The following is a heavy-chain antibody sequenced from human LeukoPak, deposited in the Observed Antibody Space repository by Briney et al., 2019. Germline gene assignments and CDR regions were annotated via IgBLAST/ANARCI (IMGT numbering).Heavy chain of an antibody. CDR2: INPNSGGT. V-gene: IGHV1-2*06. J-gene: IGHJ4*02. CDR3: ARSVSGDFDY. Sequence: ASVKVSCKASGSTFTGYYMHWVRQAPGQGLEWMGRINPNSGGTNYAQKFQGRDTMTRDTSISTAYMELSRLRSDDTAVYYCARSVSGDFDYWGQGTLVTVSS. CDR1: GSTFTGYY. D-gene: IGHD1-26*01.